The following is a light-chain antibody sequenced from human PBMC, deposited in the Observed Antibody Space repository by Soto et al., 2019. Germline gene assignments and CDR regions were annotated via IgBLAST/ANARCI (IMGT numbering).Light chain of an antibody. J-gene: IGKJ4*01. Sequence: EIVLTQSPATLPLSPGERATLSCRASQSVSRHLAWYQQKPGQAPRLLIYDASNRATGIPARFSGSGSGTDFTLTISSLEPEDFAVYYCQQRNNWPPVTFGGGTKVDIK. CDR1: QSVSRH. CDR3: QQRNNWPPVT. CDR2: DAS. V-gene: IGKV3-11*01.